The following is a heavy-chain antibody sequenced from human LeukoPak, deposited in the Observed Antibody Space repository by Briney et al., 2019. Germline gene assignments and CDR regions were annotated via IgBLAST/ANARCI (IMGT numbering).Heavy chain of an antibody. CDR1: GYSFTSSW. CDR2: INPGDSDT. Sequence: GESLKISCQASGYSFTSSWIGWARPMPGKGLEWMAIINPGDSDTRYSPSFQGQVTISADKSISTVYLQWGSLKASDTAMYYCARQPGAGWFDPWGQGTLVTVSS. J-gene: IGHJ5*02. V-gene: IGHV5-51*01. D-gene: IGHD3-10*01. CDR3: ARQPGAGWFDP.